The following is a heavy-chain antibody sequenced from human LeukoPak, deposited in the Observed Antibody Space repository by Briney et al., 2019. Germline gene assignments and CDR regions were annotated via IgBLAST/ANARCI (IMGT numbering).Heavy chain of an antibody. CDR3: ARLGQQLIGH. CDR1: GFTFSSYE. D-gene: IGHD6-13*01. V-gene: IGHV3-48*03. J-gene: IGHJ4*02. Sequence: GGSLRLSCAASGFTFSSYEMNWVRQAPGKGLEWVSYISSSGSTIYYADSVKGRFTISRDNDKNSLYLQMNSLRAEDTAVYYCARLGQQLIGHWGQGTLVTVSS. CDR2: ISSSGSTI.